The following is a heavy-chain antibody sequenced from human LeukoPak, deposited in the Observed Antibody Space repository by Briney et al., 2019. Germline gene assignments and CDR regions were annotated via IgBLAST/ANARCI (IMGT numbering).Heavy chain of an antibody. V-gene: IGHV4-59*08. CDR3: ARHRSGSFCSFDY. CDR1: GGSFSGYY. Sequence: SETLSLTCAVYGGSFSGYYWSWIRQPPGKGLEWIGYVYNSGSTNYNPSLHSRVTITVDTSRNQFSLKLSSVTAADTAVYFCARHRSGSFCSFDYWGQGTQVTVSS. J-gene: IGHJ4*02. D-gene: IGHD1-26*01. CDR2: VYNSGST.